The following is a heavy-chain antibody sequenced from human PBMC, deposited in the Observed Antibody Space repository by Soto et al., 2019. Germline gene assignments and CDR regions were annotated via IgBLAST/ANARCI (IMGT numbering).Heavy chain of an antibody. Sequence: QVQLVQSGAEVKKPGASVKVSCKASGYTFTSYGISWVRQAPGQGLEWMGWISAYNGNTNYAQKLQGRVTMTTDTATSTDYMELRSLRSDDTGVYYCARDGYSSSWMANPDFGYWGPGALVTVSS. CDR3: ARDGYSSSWMANPDFGY. D-gene: IGHD6-6*01. J-gene: IGHJ4*02. V-gene: IGHV1-18*01. CDR2: ISAYNGNT. CDR1: GYTFTSYG.